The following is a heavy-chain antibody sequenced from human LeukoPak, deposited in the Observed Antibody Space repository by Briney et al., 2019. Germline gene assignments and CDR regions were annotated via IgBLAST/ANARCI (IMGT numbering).Heavy chain of an antibody. D-gene: IGHD3-22*01. V-gene: IGHV3-7*01. CDR2: IKSDGTEE. CDR1: GFTFSSYW. J-gene: IGHJ4*02. Sequence: GGSLRLSCTASGFTFSSYWMNWVRQVPGKALEWVAIIKSDGTEEHYLDSEKGRFTIYRDNANNLLFLQMNNLRAEDTAVYYCAGGGGYLIDYWGQGTLVTVSS. CDR3: AGGGGYLIDY.